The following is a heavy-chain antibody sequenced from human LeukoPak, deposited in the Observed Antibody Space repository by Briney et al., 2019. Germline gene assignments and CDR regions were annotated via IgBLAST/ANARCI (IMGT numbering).Heavy chain of an antibody. Sequence: SVKVSCKASGGTFSSYAISWVRQAPGQGLEWMGRIIPIFGTANYAQKFQGRVTIPTDESTSTAYMELSSLRSEDTAVYYCARSPSFGGVVVYYYYMDVWGKGTTVTVSS. D-gene: IGHD3-22*01. CDR3: ARSPSFGGVVVYYYYMDV. CDR1: GGTFSSYA. V-gene: IGHV1-69*05. J-gene: IGHJ6*03. CDR2: IIPIFGTA.